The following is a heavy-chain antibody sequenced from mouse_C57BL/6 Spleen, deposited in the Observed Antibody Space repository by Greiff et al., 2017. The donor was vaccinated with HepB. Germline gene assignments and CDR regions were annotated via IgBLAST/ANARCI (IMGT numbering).Heavy chain of an antibody. V-gene: IGHV1-4*01. CDR2: INPSSGYT. CDR3: GTTVVAKVDY. D-gene: IGHD1-1*01. CDR1: GYTFTSHT. Sequence: QVQLKQSGAELARPGASVKMSCKASGYTFTSHTMHWVKQRPGQGLEWIGYINPSSGYTKYKQKFKDKATLTADKSPSTAYMQLSSLTSEDSAVYYCGTTVVAKVDYWGQGTTLTVSS. J-gene: IGHJ2*01.